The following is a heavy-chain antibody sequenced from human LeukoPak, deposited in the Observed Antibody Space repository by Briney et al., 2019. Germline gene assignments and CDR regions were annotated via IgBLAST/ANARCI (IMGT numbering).Heavy chain of an antibody. CDR2: ISYDGSNK. Sequence: GRSLRLSCAASGFTFSSYGVHWVRQAPGPGLEWVAVISYDGSNKYYADSVKGRFTISRDNSKNTLYLQMNSLRAEDTAVYYCAKESRRITMVRGVGDGNIYFDYWGQGTLVTVSS. V-gene: IGHV3-30*18. D-gene: IGHD3-10*01. J-gene: IGHJ4*02. CDR3: AKESRRITMVRGVGDGNIYFDY. CDR1: GFTFSSYG.